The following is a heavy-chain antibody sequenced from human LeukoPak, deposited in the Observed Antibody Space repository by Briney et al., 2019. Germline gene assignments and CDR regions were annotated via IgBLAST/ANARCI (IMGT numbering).Heavy chain of an antibody. CDR1: GFTFSSYL. CDR2: IYSGGST. J-gene: IGHJ4*02. CDR3: ARGARSYYGK. V-gene: IGHV3-66*01. D-gene: IGHD1-26*01. Sequence: GGSLRLSCAASGFTFSSYLMHWVRQAPGKGLEWVSVIYSGGSTYYADSVKGRFTISRDNSKNTLYLQMNSLRAEDTAVYYCARGARSYYGKWGQGTLVTVSS.